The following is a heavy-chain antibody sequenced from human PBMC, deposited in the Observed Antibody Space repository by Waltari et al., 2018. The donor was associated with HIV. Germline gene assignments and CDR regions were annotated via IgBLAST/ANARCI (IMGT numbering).Heavy chain of an antibody. CDR2: INPNRGDL. V-gene: IGHV1-2*02. CDR3: ARDYDSNGMYYFDY. J-gene: IGHJ4*02. CDR1: GYTFTDYY. Sequence: QVQLLQSGAEVKKPGASVKVSCKASGYTFTDYYMHWVRQAPGQGPEWMGWINPNRGDLNYAQKFQGRVTMTRDTSITTAYMELSRLRSDDTAVYFCARDYDSNGMYYFDYWGQGTLVTVSS. D-gene: IGHD3-22*01.